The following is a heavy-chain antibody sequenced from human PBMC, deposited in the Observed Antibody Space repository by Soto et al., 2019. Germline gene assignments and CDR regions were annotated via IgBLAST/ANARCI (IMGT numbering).Heavy chain of an antibody. CDR1: GGSISSYY. CDR3: ASLTRGWDFDCLKVSTTGHFDY. CDR2: IYYSGST. J-gene: IGHJ4*02. V-gene: IGHV4-59*01. Sequence: QVQLQESGPGLVKPSETLSLTCTVSGGSISSYYWSWIRQPPGKGLEWIGYIYYSGSTNYNPSLKSRVTISVDTSKNPFSLKLSSVTAASKAVYYCASLTRGWDFDCLKVSTTGHFDYWGQGTLVTVSS. D-gene: IGHD3-9*01.